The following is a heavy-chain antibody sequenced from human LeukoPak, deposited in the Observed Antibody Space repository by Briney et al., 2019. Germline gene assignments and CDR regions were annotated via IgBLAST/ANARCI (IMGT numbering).Heavy chain of an antibody. Sequence: GGSLRLSCAASGFTFSNYRMSWVRQAPGKGLEWVANIKQDGSEKYYVDSVKGRFTISRDNAKNSLYLQMNSLRAEDTAVYYCARSDIVVVPAAKNWGKGTTVTVSS. V-gene: IGHV3-7*01. J-gene: IGHJ6*04. CDR1: GFTFSNYR. CDR3: ARSDIVVVPAAKN. CDR2: IKQDGSEK. D-gene: IGHD2-2*01.